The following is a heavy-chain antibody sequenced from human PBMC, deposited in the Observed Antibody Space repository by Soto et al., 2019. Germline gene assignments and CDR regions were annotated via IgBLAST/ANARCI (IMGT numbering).Heavy chain of an antibody. CDR1: GFTFSDYY. CDR2: ISSSSSYT. V-gene: IGHV3-11*05. D-gene: IGHD2-15*01. CDR3: ARGNADCSGGSCYLAYYGMDV. Sequence: GGSLRLSCAASGFTFSDYYMSWIRQAPGKGLEWVSYISSSSSYTNYADSVKGRFTISRDNAKNSLYLQMNSLRAEDTAVYYCARGNADCSGGSCYLAYYGMDVWGQGTTVTVSS. J-gene: IGHJ6*02.